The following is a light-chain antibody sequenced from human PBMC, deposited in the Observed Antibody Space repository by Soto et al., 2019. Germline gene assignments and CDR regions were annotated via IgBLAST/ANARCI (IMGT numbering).Light chain of an antibody. J-gene: IGKJ5*01. Sequence: DIMLTQSPGTLSLSPGESATLSCRASQTLTNNYLAWYQQKPGQAPRVLIYGASYMATGIPVRFSGSGSGTDFALTISRLEPDDFAVYSCQQYGSSPITFGPGTRLEMK. V-gene: IGKV3-20*01. CDR2: GAS. CDR1: QTLTNNY. CDR3: QQYGSSPIT.